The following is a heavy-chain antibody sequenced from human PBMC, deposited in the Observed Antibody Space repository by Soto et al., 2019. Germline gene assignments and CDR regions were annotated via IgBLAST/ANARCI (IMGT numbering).Heavy chain of an antibody. CDR1: GYTFTSYG. CDR2: ISAYNGNT. J-gene: IGHJ5*02. CDR3: ARGRSVQRPERYWFDP. V-gene: IGHV1-18*01. Sequence: ASVQVSCKASGYTFTSYGISWVRQAPGQGLEWMGWISAYNGNTNYAQKLQGRVTMTTDTSTSTAYMELRSLRSDDTAVYYCARGRSVQRPERYWFDPWGQGTLVTVSS. D-gene: IGHD6-25*01.